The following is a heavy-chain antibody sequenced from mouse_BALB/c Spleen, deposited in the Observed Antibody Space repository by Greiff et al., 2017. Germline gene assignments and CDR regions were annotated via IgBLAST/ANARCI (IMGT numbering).Heavy chain of an antibody. D-gene: IGHD1-1*01. CDR3: ARNYGSSSFAY. J-gene: IGHJ3*01. CDR2: IYPGNGDT. V-gene: IGHV1-12*01. CDR1: GYTFTSYN. Sequence: QVQLQQPGAELVKPGASVKMSCKASGYTFTSYNMHWVKQTPGQGLEWIGAIYPGNGDTSYNQKFKGKATLTADKSSSTAYMQLSSLTSEDSAVYYCARNYGSSSFAYWGQGTLVTVSA.